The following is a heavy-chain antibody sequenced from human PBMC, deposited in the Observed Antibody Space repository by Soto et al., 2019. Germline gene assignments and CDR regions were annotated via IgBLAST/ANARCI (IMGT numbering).Heavy chain of an antibody. Sequence: GGSLRLSCAASGFTVSSNYMSWVRQAPGKGLEWVSVIYSGGSTYYADSVKGRFTISRDNSKNTLYPQMNSLRAEDTAVYYCARGGGWLQSKSFDYWGQGTLVTVSS. J-gene: IGHJ4*02. CDR1: GFTVSSNY. V-gene: IGHV3-53*01. CDR3: ARGGGWLQSKSFDY. D-gene: IGHD5-12*01. CDR2: IYSGGST.